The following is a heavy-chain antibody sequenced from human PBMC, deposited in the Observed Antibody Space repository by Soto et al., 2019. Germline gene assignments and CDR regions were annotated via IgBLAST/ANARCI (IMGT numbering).Heavy chain of an antibody. CDR2: IACDGTNK. CDR1: GFTFRNYV. J-gene: IGHJ6*02. CDR3: AKDRERVAVLIDATFGQYYYYQCGMDV. Sequence: QVQLVESGGGVVQPGRTLRLSCAASGFTFRNYVMHWVRQAPGKGLEWVAGIACDGTNKYYADTAKGRFTFSRDSSNYRLNLEMSSSKREDTAVYYCAKDRERVAVLIDATFGQYYYYQCGMDVGGQGTTVSVSS. D-gene: IGHD2-15*01. V-gene: IGHV3-30*18.